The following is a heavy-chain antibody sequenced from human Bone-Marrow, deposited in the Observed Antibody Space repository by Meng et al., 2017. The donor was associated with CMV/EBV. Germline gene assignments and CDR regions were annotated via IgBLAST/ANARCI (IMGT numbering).Heavy chain of an antibody. CDR3: AREVGYDFWSGYYVDY. Sequence: GASLKISCAASGFTFSSYSMNWVRQAPGEGLEWVSSISSSSSYIYYADSVKGRFTISRDNAKNSLYLQMNSLRAEDTAVYYCAREVGYDFWSGYYVDYWGQGTLVTVSS. J-gene: IGHJ4*02. V-gene: IGHV3-21*01. CDR2: ISSSSSYI. CDR1: GFTFSSYS. D-gene: IGHD3-3*01.